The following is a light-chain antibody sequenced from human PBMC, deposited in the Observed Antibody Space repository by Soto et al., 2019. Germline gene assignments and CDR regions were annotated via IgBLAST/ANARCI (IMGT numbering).Light chain of an antibody. Sequence: DIQMTQSPSSPSASVRDIVTITCRASQNIDRYLHWYQHKPGQAPTLLIFRASSLQRGVPTRFTGSGSGTHYTLVIDSLQPEDFATYFCQQTYSTPLTFGGGTRVEI. J-gene: IGKJ4*01. CDR3: QQTYSTPLT. CDR1: QNIDRY. CDR2: RAS. V-gene: IGKV1-39*01.